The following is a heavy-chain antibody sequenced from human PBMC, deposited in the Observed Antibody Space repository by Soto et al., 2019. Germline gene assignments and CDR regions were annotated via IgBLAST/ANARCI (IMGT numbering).Heavy chain of an antibody. CDR2: IYYSGST. J-gene: IGHJ6*03. D-gene: IGHD4-4*01. Sequence: NPSETLSLTCTVSGGSIGSTSYYWGWIRQPPGKGLEWIGTIYYSGSTYYNPSLKSRVTISVDTSKNQFSLKLSSVTAADTAVYYCARHAAHYNNYDGYYNYYMDVWGKGTTVTVSS. V-gene: IGHV4-39*01. CDR1: GGSIGSTSYY. CDR3: ARHAAHYNNYDGYYNYYMDV.